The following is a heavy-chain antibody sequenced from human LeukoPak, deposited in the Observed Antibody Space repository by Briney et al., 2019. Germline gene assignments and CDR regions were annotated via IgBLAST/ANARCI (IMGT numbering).Heavy chain of an antibody. Sequence: SETLSLTCTVSGGSISSSSYYWGWIRQPPGKGLEWIGSIYYSGSTYYNPSLKSRVTISVDTSKNQFSLKLSSVTAADTAVYYCARHKIVVVPAAIGDWGQGALVTVS. CDR2: IYYSGST. CDR3: ARHKIVVVPAAIGD. D-gene: IGHD2-2*01. V-gene: IGHV4-39*01. CDR1: GGSISSSSYY. J-gene: IGHJ4*02.